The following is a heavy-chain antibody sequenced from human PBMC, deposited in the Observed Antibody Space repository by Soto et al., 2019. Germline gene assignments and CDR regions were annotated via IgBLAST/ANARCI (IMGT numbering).Heavy chain of an antibody. CDR1: GGTFSSYA. CDR3: ARDLREEWFGELGLNYYYGMDV. CDR2: IIPIFGTA. D-gene: IGHD3-10*01. Sequence: QVQLVQSGAEVKKPGSSVKVSCKASGGTFSSYAISWVRQAPGQGLEWMGGIIPIFGTANYAQKFQGRVTITADESTSTAYMELSSLRSEDTAVYYCARDLREEWFGELGLNYYYGMDVWGQGTTVTVSS. V-gene: IGHV1-69*01. J-gene: IGHJ6*02.